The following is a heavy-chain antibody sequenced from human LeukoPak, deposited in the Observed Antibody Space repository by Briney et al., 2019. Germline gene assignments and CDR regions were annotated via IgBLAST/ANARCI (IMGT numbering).Heavy chain of an antibody. CDR2: ISSSSSYI. CDR3: ARAGLDVWGSYRYTPDY. J-gene: IGHJ4*02. CDR1: GFTFSSYA. D-gene: IGHD3-16*02. Sequence: GGSLRLSCAASGFTFSSYAMSWVRQAPGKGLEWVSSISSSSSYIYYADSVKGRFTISRDNAKNSLYLQMNSLRAEDTAVYYCARAGLDVWGSYRYTPDYWGQGTLVTVSS. V-gene: IGHV3-21*01.